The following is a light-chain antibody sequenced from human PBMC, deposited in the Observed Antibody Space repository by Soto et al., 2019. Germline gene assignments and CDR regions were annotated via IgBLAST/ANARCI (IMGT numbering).Light chain of an antibody. CDR1: QSISRW. Sequence: DIQMTQSPSTLSASVGDRVTITCRASQSISRWLVWYQQKPGKAPKLLIYDSSNLQSGVPSSLSGSGSGTEFTLTITSLQPDDFATYSCQQYDSYSWTFGQGTTVEIK. J-gene: IGKJ1*01. CDR2: DSS. V-gene: IGKV1-5*01. CDR3: QQYDSYSWT.